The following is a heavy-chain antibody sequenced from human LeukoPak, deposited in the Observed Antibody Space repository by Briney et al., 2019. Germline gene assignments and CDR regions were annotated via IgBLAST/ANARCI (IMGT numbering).Heavy chain of an antibody. J-gene: IGHJ4*02. CDR1: GYTFTSYY. CDR3: ARGRGQVARWLQLRTPTFDY. CDR2: MNPNSGNT. Sequence: ASVKVSCKASGYTFTSYYMHWVRQAPGQGLEWMGWMNPNSGNTGYAQKFQGRVTMTRNTSISTAYMELSSLRSEDTAVYYCARGRGQVARWLQLRTPTFDYWGQGTLVTVSS. D-gene: IGHD5-24*01. V-gene: IGHV1-8*02.